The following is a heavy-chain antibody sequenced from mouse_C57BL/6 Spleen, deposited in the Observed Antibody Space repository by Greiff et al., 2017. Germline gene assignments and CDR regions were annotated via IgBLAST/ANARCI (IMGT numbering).Heavy chain of an antibody. Sequence: VQLVESGPGLVAPSQSLSITCTVSGFSLTSYAISWVRQPPGKGLEWLGVIWTGGGTNYNSALKSRLSISKDNSKSQVFLKMNSLQTDDTARYYCARNDDYDGDYYAMDYWGQGTSVTVSS. CDR3: ARNDDYDGDYYAMDY. D-gene: IGHD2-4*01. V-gene: IGHV2-9-1*01. CDR2: IWTGGGT. CDR1: GFSLTSYA. J-gene: IGHJ4*01.